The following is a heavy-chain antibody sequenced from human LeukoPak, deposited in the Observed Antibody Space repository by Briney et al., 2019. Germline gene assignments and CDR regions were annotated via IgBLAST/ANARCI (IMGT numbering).Heavy chain of an antibody. CDR3: ARSRTTGTTNSHYYYYYGMDV. D-gene: IGHD4-17*01. CDR1: GGSISNYY. Sequence: SETLSLTCTVSGGSISNYYWSWIRQPPGKGLEWVGYIYYSASTTYNPSLRSRVTISVDTPKSQLSLKVTSVTAADTAVYYCARSRTTGTTNSHYYYYYGMDVWGQGTTVTVSS. CDR2: IYYSAST. V-gene: IGHV4-59*08. J-gene: IGHJ6*02.